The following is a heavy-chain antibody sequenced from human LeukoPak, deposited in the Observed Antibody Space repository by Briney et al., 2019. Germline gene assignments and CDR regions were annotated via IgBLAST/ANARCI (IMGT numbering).Heavy chain of an antibody. Sequence: PGGSLRLSCAASGFTFSSYAMSWVRQAPGKGLEWVSAISGSGGSTYYADSVKGRFTITRDNSKNTLYLQMNSLRAEDTAEYYCAKHDNGDYYYWGQGTLVTVSS. CDR2: ISGSGGST. J-gene: IGHJ4*02. V-gene: IGHV3-23*01. CDR3: AKHDNGDYYY. D-gene: IGHD4-17*01. CDR1: GFTFSSYA.